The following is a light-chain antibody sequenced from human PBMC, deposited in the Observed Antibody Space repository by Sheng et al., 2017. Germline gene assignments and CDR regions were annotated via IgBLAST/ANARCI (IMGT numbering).Light chain of an antibody. CDR2: ATS. J-gene: IGKJ2*03. CDR3: QQHYRTPYS. Sequence: DIQMTQSPSSLSASVGDRVTITCRASQGISNSLAWYQQKSGKAPKLLLSATSRLESGVPSRFSGSGSGTDYTLTISSLQPEDFATYSCQQHYRTPYSFGQGTKLEIE. V-gene: IGKV1-NL1*01. CDR1: QGISNS.